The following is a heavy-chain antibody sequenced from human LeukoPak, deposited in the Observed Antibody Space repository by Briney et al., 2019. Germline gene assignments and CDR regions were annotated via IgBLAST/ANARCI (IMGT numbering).Heavy chain of an antibody. CDR1: GFTFSNYW. Sequence: GGALLLSCAASGFTFSNYWMHWVRQAPGKGLVWVSRINSDGINTSYADSVKGRFTISRDNAKNSLYLQMNSLRAEDTAVYYCARYYYYYMDVWGKGTTVTVSS. J-gene: IGHJ6*03. CDR3: ARYYYYYMDV. V-gene: IGHV3-74*01. CDR2: INSDGINT.